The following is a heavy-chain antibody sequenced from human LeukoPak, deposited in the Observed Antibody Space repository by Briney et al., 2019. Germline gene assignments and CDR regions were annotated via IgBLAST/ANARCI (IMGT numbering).Heavy chain of an antibody. CDR2: IKQDGSEK. J-gene: IGHJ4*02. CDR3: ASDREYYYGSGSFDY. D-gene: IGHD3-10*01. V-gene: IGHV3-7*04. CDR1: GFTFSSYW. Sequence: GGSLSLSCAASGFTFSSYWMSWVRQAPGEGLEWVANIKQDGSEKYYVDSVKGRFTISRDNAKNSLYLQMNSLRAEDTAVYYCASDREYYYGSGSFDYWGQGTLVTVSS.